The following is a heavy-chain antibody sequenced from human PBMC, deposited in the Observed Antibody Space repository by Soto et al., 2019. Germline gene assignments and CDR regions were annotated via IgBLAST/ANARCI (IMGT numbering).Heavy chain of an antibody. D-gene: IGHD2-15*01. V-gene: IGHV1-3*01. J-gene: IGHJ5*02. CDR1: GYTFTSYA. CDR2: INAGNGNT. Sequence: ASVKVSCKASGYTFTSYAMHWVRQAPGQRLEWMGWINAGNGNTKYSQKFQGRVTITRDTSASTAYMELSSLRSEDTAVYYCARGRGETKYCSGGSCYPLYNWFDPWGQGTLVTVSS. CDR3: ARGRGETKYCSGGSCYPLYNWFDP.